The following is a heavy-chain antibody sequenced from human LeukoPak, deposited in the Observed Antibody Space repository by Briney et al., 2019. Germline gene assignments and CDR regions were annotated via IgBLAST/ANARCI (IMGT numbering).Heavy chain of an antibody. V-gene: IGHV4-31*03. D-gene: IGHD4-17*01. CDR2: IYYSGSN. Sequence: SETLSLTCTVSGGSISSGGSYGSWIRQHPGKGLEWIGYIYYSGSNYYNPSLKSRVTISVDTSKNQFSLKLSSVTAADTAVYYCARGPHDYGDYGVDYWGQGTLVTVSS. J-gene: IGHJ4*02. CDR3: ARGPHDYGDYGVDY. CDR1: GGSISSGGSY.